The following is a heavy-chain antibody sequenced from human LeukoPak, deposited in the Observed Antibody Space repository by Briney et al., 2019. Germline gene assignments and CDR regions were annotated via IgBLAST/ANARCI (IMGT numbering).Heavy chain of an antibody. CDR1: GYTFTSYG. CDR3: AREPVLSLTGTIFYFDH. CDR2: ISGYNGNT. Sequence: WASVKVSCKASGYTFTSYGISWVRQAPGQGLEWMGWISGYNGNTYYAQKLQGRVTMTTDTSTNTAYMELRSLTSDDTAVYYCAREPVLSLTGTIFYFDHWGQGTQVTVSS. D-gene: IGHD1-20*01. V-gene: IGHV1-18*01. J-gene: IGHJ4*02.